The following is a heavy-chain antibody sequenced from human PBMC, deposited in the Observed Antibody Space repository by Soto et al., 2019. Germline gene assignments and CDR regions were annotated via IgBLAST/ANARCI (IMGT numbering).Heavy chain of an antibody. J-gene: IGHJ5*02. CDR2: ISYYGSNK. V-gene: IGHV3-30-3*01. CDR3: ATTTVTTGAGDP. D-gene: IGHD4-17*01. Sequence: GGSLRLSCAASGFTFSSYAMHWVRQAPGKGLEWVAVISYYGSNKYYADSVKGRFTISRDNSKNTLYLQMNSLRAEDTAVYYCATTTVTTGAGDPLGQQTLVTASS. CDR1: GFTFSSYA.